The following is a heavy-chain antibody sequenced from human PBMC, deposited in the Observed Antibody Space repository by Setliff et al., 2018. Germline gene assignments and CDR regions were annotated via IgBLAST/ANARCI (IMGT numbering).Heavy chain of an antibody. V-gene: IGHV3-48*01. Sequence: GESLKISCAASGFTFSSYSMNWVRQAPGKGLEWVSYISSISSSTIYYADSVKGRFTVSRDNAKNSLYLQMNSLRREDTAVYYCVFQGAHSSYWYDLGWFDPWGQGTLVTVSS. CDR2: ISSISSSTI. J-gene: IGHJ5*02. CDR1: GFTFSSYS. D-gene: IGHD6-19*01. CDR3: VFQGAHSSYWYDLGWFDP.